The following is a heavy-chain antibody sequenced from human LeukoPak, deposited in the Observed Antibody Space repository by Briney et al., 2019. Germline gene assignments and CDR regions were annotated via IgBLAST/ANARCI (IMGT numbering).Heavy chain of an antibody. V-gene: IGHV3-23*01. D-gene: IGHD3-22*01. CDR3: VKDPNRYFYDSSGYFDF. J-gene: IGHJ4*02. CDR2: ISDSGRST. CDR1: GFTFRNYA. Sequence: GGSLRLSCAASGFTFRNYAMSWVRQAPGKGLEWVSSISDSGRSTYYADSVKGRFTISRDNSKNTLYLQINTLRADDTAVYYCVKDPNRYFYDSSGYFDFWGQGTLVTVSS.